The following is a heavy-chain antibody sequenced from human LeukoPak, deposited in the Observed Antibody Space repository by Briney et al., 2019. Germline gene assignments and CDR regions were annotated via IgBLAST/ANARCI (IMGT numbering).Heavy chain of an antibody. CDR1: GFSFSSHG. D-gene: IGHD2/OR15-2a*01. Sequence: PGGTLRLSCAASGFSFSSHGMSWVRQAPGKGLERVSGIIGGAGSTYYADSVRGRFTISRDNAKNSLYLQMNSLRAEDTAVYYCARNSNRYMDVWGKGTTVTVSS. J-gene: IGHJ6*03. CDR3: ARNSNRYMDV. V-gene: IGHV3-23*01. CDR2: IIGGAGST.